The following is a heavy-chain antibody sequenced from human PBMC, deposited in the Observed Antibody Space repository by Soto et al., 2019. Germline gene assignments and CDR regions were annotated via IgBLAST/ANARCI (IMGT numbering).Heavy chain of an antibody. V-gene: IGHV1-18*01. Sequence: QVQLVQSGAEVKKPGASVKVSCKASGYTFTSYGISWVRQAPGQGLEWMGWISAYNGNTNYAQTLQGRVTMTPDTSTSTAYMELRSLRSDDTAVYYCASFSIAAADPYGMDVWGQGTTVTVSS. CDR2: ISAYNGNT. D-gene: IGHD6-13*01. CDR3: ASFSIAAADPYGMDV. CDR1: GYTFTSYG. J-gene: IGHJ6*02.